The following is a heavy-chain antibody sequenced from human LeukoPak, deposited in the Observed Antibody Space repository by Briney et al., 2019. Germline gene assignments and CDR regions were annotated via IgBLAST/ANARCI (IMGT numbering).Heavy chain of an antibody. J-gene: IGHJ3*02. D-gene: IGHD5-18*01. CDR2: INPSGGST. CDR1: GYTFTGYY. Sequence: ASVKVSCKASGYTFTGYYMHWVRQAPGQGLEWMGIINPSGGSTSYAQKFQGRVTMTRDTSTSTVYMELSSLRSEDTAVYYCATHTAMALDAFDIWGQGTMVTVSS. V-gene: IGHV1-46*01. CDR3: ATHTAMALDAFDI.